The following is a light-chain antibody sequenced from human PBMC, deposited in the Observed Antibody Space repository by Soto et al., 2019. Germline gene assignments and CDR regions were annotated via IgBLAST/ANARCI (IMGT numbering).Light chain of an antibody. Sequence: ENVLTQSPATLSLSPGERATLSCRASQSVSSNLAWYQQKPGQAPRLLIYDASNRATGIPARFSGSGSGTDFTLTISSLQPEDFAVYYCQQYANSPLLTFGGGTKVDIK. V-gene: IGKV3-11*01. CDR1: QSVSSN. J-gene: IGKJ4*01. CDR3: QQYANSPLLT. CDR2: DAS.